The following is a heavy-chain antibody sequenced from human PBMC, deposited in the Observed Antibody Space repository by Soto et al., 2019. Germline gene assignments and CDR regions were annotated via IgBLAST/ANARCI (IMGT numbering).Heavy chain of an antibody. V-gene: IGHV3-9*01. CDR1: GFTFDDYA. Sequence: GGSLRLSCAASGFTFDDYAMHWVRQAPGKGLVWVSGISWNSGSIGYADSVKGRFTISRDNAKNSLYLQMNSLRAEDTALYYCAKDKVAAAGGGDYWGQGTLVTVSS. CDR3: AKDKVAAAGGGDY. CDR2: ISWNSGSI. J-gene: IGHJ4*02. D-gene: IGHD6-13*01.